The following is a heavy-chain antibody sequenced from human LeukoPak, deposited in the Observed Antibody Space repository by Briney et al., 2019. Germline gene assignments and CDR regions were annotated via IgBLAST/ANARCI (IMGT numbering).Heavy chain of an antibody. Sequence: ASVKVSCKASGYTFTTYGISWVRQAPGQGLEWMGGISVYNGNTNYGQNVQARATMTTDTSTSTAYMELRSLRSDDPAVYYCARETPDAFDIWGQGTMVIVSS. CDR1: GYTFTTYG. J-gene: IGHJ3*02. CDR2: ISVYNGNT. V-gene: IGHV1-18*01. CDR3: ARETPDAFDI.